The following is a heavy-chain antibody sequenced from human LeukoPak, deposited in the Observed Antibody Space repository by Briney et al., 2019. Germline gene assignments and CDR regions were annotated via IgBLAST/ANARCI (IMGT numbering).Heavy chain of an antibody. J-gene: IGHJ4*02. CDR1: GFIFSSYA. V-gene: IGHV3-30-3*01. CDR3: ARARFGYNRGPFDY. D-gene: IGHD5-24*01. Sequence: PGGSLRLSCAASGFIFSSYATYWVRQAPGKGLERVAFISYDESNKHYAEPVQGRFTISRDNSKNTLYLQMNSLRPEDTAVYYCARARFGYNRGPFDYWGQGILVTVSS. CDR2: ISYDESNK.